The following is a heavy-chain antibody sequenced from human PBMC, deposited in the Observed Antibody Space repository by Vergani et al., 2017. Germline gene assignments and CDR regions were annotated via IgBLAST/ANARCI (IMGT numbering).Heavy chain of an antibody. CDR2: VIPNFISV. Sequence: QVQLLQSGAEVKKPGSSVRVSCKASGGTFSSYAIGWMRQAPGQGLEWMGRVIPNFISVSYEKRFQGRVTIIADESASTSYMELGNLTSDDTAVYYCATDRAYGDYQSWFDPWGQGTLVTVSS. CDR3: ATDRAYGDYQSWFDP. V-gene: IGHV1-69*13. D-gene: IGHD4-17*01. CDR1: GGTFSSYA. J-gene: IGHJ5*02.